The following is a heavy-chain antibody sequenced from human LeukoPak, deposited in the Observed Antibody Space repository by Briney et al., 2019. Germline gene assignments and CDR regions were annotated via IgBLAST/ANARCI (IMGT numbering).Heavy chain of an antibody. CDR2: ISYDGSNK. V-gene: IGHV3-30-3*01. Sequence: GGSLRLSCAASGFTFSSYAMHWVRQAPGKGLEWVAVISYDGSNKYYADSVKGRFTISRDNSKNTLYLQMNSLRAEDTAVYYCARPYYYDNFAFDIWGQGTMVTVSS. J-gene: IGHJ3*02. CDR1: GFTFSSYA. D-gene: IGHD3-22*01. CDR3: ARPYYYDNFAFDI.